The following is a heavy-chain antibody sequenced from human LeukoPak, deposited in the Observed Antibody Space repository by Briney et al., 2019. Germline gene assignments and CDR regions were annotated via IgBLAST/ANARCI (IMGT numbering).Heavy chain of an antibody. CDR3: ARVSDVDIVATREVGATPDY. CDR1: GFTFSSYS. Sequence: NPGGSLRLSCAASGFTFSSYSMNWVRQAPGKGLEWVSSISSSSSYIYCADSVKGRFTISRDNAKNSLYLQMNSLRAEDTAVYCCARVSDVDIVATREVGATPDYWGQGTLVTVSS. J-gene: IGHJ4*02. D-gene: IGHD5-12*01. V-gene: IGHV3-21*01. CDR2: ISSSSSYI.